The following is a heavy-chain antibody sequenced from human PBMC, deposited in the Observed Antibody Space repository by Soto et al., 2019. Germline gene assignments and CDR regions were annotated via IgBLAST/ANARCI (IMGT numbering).Heavy chain of an antibody. CDR2: TYPADSDT. V-gene: IGHV5-51*01. CDR3: ARLGYDSSEYPFDY. J-gene: IGHJ4*02. CDR1: GYSFSIFW. Sequence: EVQLVQSGAEVKKPGESLKISCKGSGYSFSIFWIGWVRQMPGKGLEWMGVTYPADSDTRYSPSFEGQVTISADKSFSTVYLQWSSLKASDTAMYYCARLGYDSSEYPFDYWGQGTLVTVSS. D-gene: IGHD3-22*01.